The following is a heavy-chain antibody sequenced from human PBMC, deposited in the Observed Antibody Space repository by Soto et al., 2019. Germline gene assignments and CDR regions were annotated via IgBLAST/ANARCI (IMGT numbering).Heavy chain of an antibody. CDR2: ISAYDANT. D-gene: IGHD3-10*01. CDR1: GYTFSSYG. V-gene: IGHV1-18*01. Sequence: GASVKVSCKASGYTFSSYGISWVRQAPGQGLEWMGWISAYDANTNYAQKLQGRVTMTTDTSTSTAYMELRSLRSDDTAVYYCARDYYGSGRLNAHNWFDPWGQGTLVTVSS. CDR3: ARDYYGSGRLNAHNWFDP. J-gene: IGHJ5*02.